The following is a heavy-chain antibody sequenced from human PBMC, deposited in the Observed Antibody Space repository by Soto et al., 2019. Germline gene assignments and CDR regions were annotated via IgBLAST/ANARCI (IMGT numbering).Heavy chain of an antibody. D-gene: IGHD7-27*01. CDR2: ITYEGSQI. Sequence: PGGSLRLSCAASGFTFPRFGMHWARQAPGKGLEWVALITYEGSQIYYADAVKGRFTISRDNGDNTLSLQMDNLRTEDTATYFCAKGRGEMNWANYYGLDVWGQGTTVTVSS. V-gene: IGHV3-30*18. CDR1: GFTFPRFG. J-gene: IGHJ6*02. CDR3: AKGRGEMNWANYYGLDV.